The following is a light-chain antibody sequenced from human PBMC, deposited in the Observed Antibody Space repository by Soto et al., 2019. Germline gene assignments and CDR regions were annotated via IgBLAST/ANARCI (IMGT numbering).Light chain of an antibody. V-gene: IGKV3-20*01. CDR3: QHYGTSPWA. Sequence: EIVLTQSPGTLSLSPGERATLSCRASQSVSSSYLAWYQQKPGQAPRLLIYGASSRATGIPDRFSGSGSGTDFTLTISRLEPEDFAVYYWQHYGTSPWAFGGGTKVEIK. J-gene: IGKJ4*01. CDR2: GAS. CDR1: QSVSSSY.